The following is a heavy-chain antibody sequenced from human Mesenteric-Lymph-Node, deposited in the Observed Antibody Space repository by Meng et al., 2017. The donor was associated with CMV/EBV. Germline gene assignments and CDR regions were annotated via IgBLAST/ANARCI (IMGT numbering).Heavy chain of an antibody. Sequence: ASVKVSCKISGHTLIELSMNWVRQSPGHGLEWMGGFDADNGETIYAEKLQGRVTMTEDTSTDTVYMELSSLTSDDTTVYYCAADLLENDRMFTNYFDPWGQGTLVTVSS. V-gene: IGHV1-24*01. CDR3: AADLLENDRMFTNYFDP. D-gene: IGHD3-10*02. CDR2: FDADNGET. CDR1: GHTLIELS. J-gene: IGHJ5*02.